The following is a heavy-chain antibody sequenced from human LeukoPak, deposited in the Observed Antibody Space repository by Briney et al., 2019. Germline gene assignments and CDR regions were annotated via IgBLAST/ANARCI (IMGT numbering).Heavy chain of an antibody. D-gene: IGHD2-2*01. CDR1: GYTFTSYG. Sequence: ASVKVSCTASGYTFTSYGISWVRQAPGQGLEWMGWISAYNGNTNYAQKLQGRVTMTTDTSTSTAYMELRSLRSDDTAAYYCARGLGYCSSTSCYSGPPTQYFQHWGQGTLVTVSS. CDR2: ISAYNGNT. J-gene: IGHJ1*01. V-gene: IGHV1-18*01. CDR3: ARGLGYCSSTSCYSGPPTQYFQH.